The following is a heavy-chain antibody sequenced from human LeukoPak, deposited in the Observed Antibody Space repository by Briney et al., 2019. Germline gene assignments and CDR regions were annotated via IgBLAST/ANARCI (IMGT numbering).Heavy chain of an antibody. V-gene: IGHV5-51*01. D-gene: IGHD6-19*01. CDR2: IYPGDSDT. J-gene: IGHJ4*02. CDR1: GYSFTSYC. Sequence: GESLKISCQGSGYSFTSYCIAWVRQMPGKGLEWMGIIYPGDSDTRYSPSLQGQVTISADKSISTAYLQWSSLKASDTAIYYCARLGTRSLRAVPGTTEFDYWGQGTLVTVSS. CDR3: ARLGTRSLRAVPGTTEFDY.